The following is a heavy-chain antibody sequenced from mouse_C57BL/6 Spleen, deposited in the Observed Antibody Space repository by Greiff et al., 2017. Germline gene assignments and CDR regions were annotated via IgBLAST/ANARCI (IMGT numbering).Heavy chain of an antibody. D-gene: IGHD2-5*01. CDR1: GYTFTSYW. Sequence: QVQLQQPGAELVKPGASVKLSCKASGYTFTSYWMHWVKQRPGQGLEWIGMIHPNSGSTNYNEKFKSKATLTVDKSSSTAYMQLSSLTSEDSAVYYCASYSNYVEAMDYWGQGTSVTDSS. J-gene: IGHJ4*01. CDR3: ASYSNYVEAMDY. CDR2: IHPNSGST. V-gene: IGHV1-64*01.